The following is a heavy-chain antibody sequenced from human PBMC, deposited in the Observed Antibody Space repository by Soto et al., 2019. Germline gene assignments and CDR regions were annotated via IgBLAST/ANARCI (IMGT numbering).Heavy chain of an antibody. CDR1: GGSISSYY. J-gene: IGHJ4*02. CDR3: ASLGYCTNGVCLSPDYYFDY. V-gene: IGHV4-59*08. Sequence: PSETLSLTCTVSGGSISSYYWSWIRQPPGKGLEWIGYIYYSGSTNYNPSLKSRVTISVDTSKNQFSLKLSSVTAADTAVYYCASLGYCTNGVCLSPDYYFDYWGQGTLVTVSS. D-gene: IGHD2-8*01. CDR2: IYYSGST.